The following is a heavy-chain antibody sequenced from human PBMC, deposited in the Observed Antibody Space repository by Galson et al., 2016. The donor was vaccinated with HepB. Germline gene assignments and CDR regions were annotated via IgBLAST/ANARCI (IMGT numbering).Heavy chain of an antibody. CDR1: GFTLDNYA. J-gene: IGHJ4*02. D-gene: IGHD4-23*01. CDR2: ISWNSGII. CDR3: TKDTSLDYGGLVSLDH. Sequence: SLRLSCAASGFTLDNYAMHWVRQAPGKGLEWVSGISWNSGIIGYADSVKGRFTISRDNAKNSLYLQMNSLRTEDTALYYCTKDTSLDYGGLVSLDHWGQGTLVTVSS. V-gene: IGHV3-9*01.